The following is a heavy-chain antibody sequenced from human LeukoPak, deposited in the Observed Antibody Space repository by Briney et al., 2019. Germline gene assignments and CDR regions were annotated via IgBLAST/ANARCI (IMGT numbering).Heavy chain of an antibody. V-gene: IGHV4-59*01. CDR3: ARDACSGGSCTVYNWFDP. J-gene: IGHJ5*02. CDR2: IYYSGST. CDR1: GGSISSYY. D-gene: IGHD2-15*01. Sequence: SETLSLTCTVSGGSISSYYWSWIRQPPGKGLEWIGYIYYSGSTNYNPSLKSRVTISVDTSKNQFSLKLSSVTAADTAVYYCARDACSGGSCTVYNWFDPWGQGTLVTVSS.